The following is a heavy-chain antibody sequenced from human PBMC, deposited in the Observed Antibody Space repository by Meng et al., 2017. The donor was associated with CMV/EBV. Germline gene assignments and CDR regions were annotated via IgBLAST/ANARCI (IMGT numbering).Heavy chain of an antibody. D-gene: IGHD3-10*01. CDR2: IYYSGST. V-gene: IGHV4-59*01. Sequence: SETLSLTCTVSGGSISSYYWSWIRQPPGKGLEWSGYIYYSGSTNYNPSLKSRVTISVDTSKNQFSLKLSSVTAAATAVYYCAGGAPPTPRYGSGSYFNVPLYYHYGMDVWGQGTTVTVSS. J-gene: IGHJ6*02. CDR3: AGGAPPTPRYGSGSYFNVPLYYHYGMDV. CDR1: GGSISSYY.